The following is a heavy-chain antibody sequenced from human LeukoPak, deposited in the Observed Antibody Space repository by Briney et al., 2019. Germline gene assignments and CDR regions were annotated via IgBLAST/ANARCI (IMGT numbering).Heavy chain of an antibody. CDR1: GFNFYRYW. J-gene: IGHJ4*02. D-gene: IGHD5-12*01. V-gene: IGHV3-7*01. CDR3: ARVEASGYDYGAFDY. CDR2: IKQDGSAK. Sequence: GGSLRLSCAASGFNFYRYWMSWVPQAPGKGLQWVANIKQDGSAKYYVDSVKGRFTISRDNAKNSLYLQMNSLRAEDTAVYYCARVEASGYDYGAFDYWGQGTLVTVSS.